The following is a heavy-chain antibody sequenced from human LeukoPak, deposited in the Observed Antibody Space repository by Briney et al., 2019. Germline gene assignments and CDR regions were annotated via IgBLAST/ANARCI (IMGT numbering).Heavy chain of an antibody. Sequence: GASVKVSCKVSGYTLTELSMHWVRQAPGKGLEWMGGFDPEDGETIYAQKFRGRVTMTEDTSTDTAYMELSGLRSEDTAVYYCATNLGSGWYYFDPWGQGTLVTVSS. V-gene: IGHV1-24*01. CDR1: GYTLTELS. CDR3: ATNLGSGWYYFDP. J-gene: IGHJ4*02. D-gene: IGHD6-19*01. CDR2: FDPEDGET.